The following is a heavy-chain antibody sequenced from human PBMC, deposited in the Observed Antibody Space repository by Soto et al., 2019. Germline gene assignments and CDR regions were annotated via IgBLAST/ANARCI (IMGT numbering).Heavy chain of an antibody. J-gene: IGHJ6*02. CDR1: GFTVSSNY. CDR2: IYSGGST. Sequence: GGSLRLSCAASGFTVSSNYMSWVRQAPGKGLEWVSVIYSGGSTYYADSVKGRFTISRDNSKNTLYLQMNSLRAEDTAVYYCARAPVTTRTSVGDYYYYYGMDVWGQGTTVTVSS. V-gene: IGHV3-53*01. CDR3: ARAPVTTRTSVGDYYYYYGMDV. D-gene: IGHD4-4*01.